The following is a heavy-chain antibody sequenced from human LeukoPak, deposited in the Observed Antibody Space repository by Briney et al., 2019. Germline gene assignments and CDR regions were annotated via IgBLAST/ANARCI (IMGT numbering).Heavy chain of an antibody. D-gene: IGHD5-18*01. CDR1: GGSFSGYY. V-gene: IGHV4-34*01. Sequence: PSETLSLTCAVYGGSFSGYYWSWIRQPPGKGLEWIGEINHSGSTNYNPSLKSRVTISVDTSKNQFSLKLSSVAAADTAVYYCARFRARGYSYGGSYLDYWGQGTLVTVSS. CDR2: INHSGST. J-gene: IGHJ4*02. CDR3: ARFRARGYSYGGSYLDY.